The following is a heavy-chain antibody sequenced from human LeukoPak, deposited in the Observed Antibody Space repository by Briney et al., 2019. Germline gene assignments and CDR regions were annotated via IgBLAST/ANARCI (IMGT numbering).Heavy chain of an antibody. Sequence: PGGSLRLSCAASGFTFSSYEMNWVRQAPGKGLEWVSYISSSGSTIYYADSVKGRFTISRDNAKNSLYLQMNSLRAEDTAVYYCARAVGWLLPYYYYYMDVWGKGTTVTVSS. CDR1: GFTFSSYE. CDR2: ISSSGSTI. D-gene: IGHD3-3*01. V-gene: IGHV3-48*03. CDR3: ARAVGWLLPYYYYYMDV. J-gene: IGHJ6*03.